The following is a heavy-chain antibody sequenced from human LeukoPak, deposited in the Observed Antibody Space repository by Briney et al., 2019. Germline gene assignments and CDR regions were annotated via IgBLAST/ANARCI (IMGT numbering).Heavy chain of an antibody. J-gene: IGHJ4*02. V-gene: IGHV3-48*03. D-gene: IGHD4-23*01. CDR2: INSRGITM. CDR1: GFTFSSFQ. Sequence: AGSLRLSCAASGFTFSSFQMNWVRQAPGKGLEWVSYINSRGITMFYADFVKGRFTISRDNASNSLYLQMNSLRAEDTAVYYCARDTGGNSGGIDYWGQGTLVTVSS. CDR3: ARDTGGNSGGIDY.